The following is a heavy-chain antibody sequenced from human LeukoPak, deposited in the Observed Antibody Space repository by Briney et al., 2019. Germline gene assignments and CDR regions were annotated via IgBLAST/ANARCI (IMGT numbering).Heavy chain of an antibody. J-gene: IGHJ4*02. CDR1: GVSISSGDYY. CDR2: IYYSGST. CDR3: ASRGYEN. V-gene: IGHV4-30-4*01. D-gene: IGHD2-2*01. Sequence: TSQTLSLTCTVSGVSISSGDYYWSWVRQPPGKGLEWIGYIYYSGSTYYNLSLKSRVTISVDTSKNQFSLKLSSVTAADTAVYYCASRGYENWGQGTLVTVSS.